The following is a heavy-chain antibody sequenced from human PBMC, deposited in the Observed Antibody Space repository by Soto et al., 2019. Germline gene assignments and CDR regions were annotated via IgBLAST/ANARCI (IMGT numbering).Heavy chain of an antibody. D-gene: IGHD2-15*01. CDR2: ISGSGGST. V-gene: IGHV3-23*01. Sequence: LRLSCAASGFTFSSYAMSWVRQAPGKGLEWVSAISGSGGSTYYADSLKLSSVTAADTAVYYCARDAGRRCSGGSCYPDYFHHWGQGALVTVSS. CDR1: GFTFSSYA. J-gene: IGHJ1*01. CDR3: FHH.